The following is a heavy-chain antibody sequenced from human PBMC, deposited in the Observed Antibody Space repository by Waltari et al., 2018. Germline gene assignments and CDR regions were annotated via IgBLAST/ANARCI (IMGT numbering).Heavy chain of an antibody. CDR3: ARESAAAQPEIIN. D-gene: IGHD6-13*01. J-gene: IGHJ4*02. CDR2: IYYSGST. CDR1: GGSISSYY. V-gene: IGHV4-59*01. Sequence: QVQLQESGPGLVKPSETLSLTCPVSGGSISSYYWSWIRQPPGKGLEWIGYIYYSGSTNYNPSLKSRVTISVDTSKNQFSLKLSSVTAADTAVYYCARESAAAQPEIINWGQGTLVTVSS.